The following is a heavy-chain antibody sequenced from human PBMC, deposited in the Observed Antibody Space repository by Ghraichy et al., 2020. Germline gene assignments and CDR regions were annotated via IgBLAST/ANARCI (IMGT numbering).Heavy chain of an antibody. V-gene: IGHV3-7*04. CDR3: ARGRGRFLEWPRTTYYYYMDV. CDR2: IKQDGSEK. J-gene: IGHJ6*03. Sequence: LTCAASGFTFSSYWMSWVRQAPGKGLEWVANIKQDGSEKYYVNSVKGRFTISRDNAKNSLYLQMNSLRAEDTAVYYCARGRGRFLEWPRTTYYYYMDVWGKGTTVTVSS. CDR1: GFTFSSYW. D-gene: IGHD3-3*01.